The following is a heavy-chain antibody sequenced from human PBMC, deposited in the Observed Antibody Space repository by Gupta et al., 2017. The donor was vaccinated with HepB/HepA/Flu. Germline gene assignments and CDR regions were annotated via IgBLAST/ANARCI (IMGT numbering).Heavy chain of an antibody. CDR3: ARIPLDFDF. J-gene: IGHJ4*02. Sequence: EVQLVESGVGLVQPGGSLRLSCAASGFTFSFYEMNWVRQAPGKGLEWVADSRSSGSTISYADSVKGRFTISRDNAKNSLYLQMHXLXAEDTAXYYCARIPLDFDFWGKGNLVTVSS. D-gene: IGHD2-21*01. CDR2: SRSSGSTI. V-gene: IGHV3-48*03. CDR1: GFTFSFYE.